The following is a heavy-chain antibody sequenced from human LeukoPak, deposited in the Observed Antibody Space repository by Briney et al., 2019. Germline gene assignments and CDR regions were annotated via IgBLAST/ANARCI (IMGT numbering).Heavy chain of an antibody. CDR2: TYYRSKWYN. V-gene: IGHV6-1*01. CDR3: ARGVQSATTEANWFDP. CDR1: GDSVSSNSAA. D-gene: IGHD1-7*01. Sequence: SQTLSLTCAISGDSVSSNSAAWNWIRQSPSRGLEWLGRTYYRSKWYNDYADSVKSRIIINPDTSKNQFSLQLNSVTPEDTAVYYCARGVQSATTEANWFDPWGQGTLVTVSS. J-gene: IGHJ5*02.